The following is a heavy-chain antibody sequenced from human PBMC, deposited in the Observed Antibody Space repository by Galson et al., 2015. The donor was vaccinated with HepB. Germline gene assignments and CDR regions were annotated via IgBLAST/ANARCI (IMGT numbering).Heavy chain of an antibody. CDR3: AKVADSYGWGRFDY. CDR1: GFTSSSYG. CDR2: IWYDGSNK. J-gene: IGHJ4*02. D-gene: IGHD5-18*01. V-gene: IGHV3-33*06. Sequence: SLRLSCAASGFTSSSYGMHWVRQAPGKGLEWVAIIWYDGSNKYYADSVKGRFTISRDNSKNTLFLQMNSLRAEDTAVYYCAKVADSYGWGRFDYWGQGTLVTVSS.